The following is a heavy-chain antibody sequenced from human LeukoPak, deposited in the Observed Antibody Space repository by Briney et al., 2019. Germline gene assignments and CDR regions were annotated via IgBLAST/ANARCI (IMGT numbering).Heavy chain of an antibody. V-gene: IGHV1-18*01. Sequence: ASVKVSCEASGYTFTSHGISWVRQAPGQGLEWMGWISAYNGNTNYAQKFQGRVTMTTDTSTSTAYMELSRLRSDDTAAYYCARDKQLDWAHYYYYYMDVWGKGTTVTVSS. J-gene: IGHJ6*03. CDR3: ARDKQLDWAHYYYYYMDV. D-gene: IGHD1-1*01. CDR1: GYTFTSHG. CDR2: ISAYNGNT.